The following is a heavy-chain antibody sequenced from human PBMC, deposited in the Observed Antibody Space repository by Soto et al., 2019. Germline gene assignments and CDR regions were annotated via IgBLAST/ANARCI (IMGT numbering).Heavy chain of an antibody. CDR2: IYPSGMP. V-gene: IGHV4-30-2*01. CDR3: ARERGGYGLFDS. CDR1: GGSTSNAAYS. J-gene: IGHJ4*02. Sequence: TLSLTCTVSGGSTSNAAYSWSWIRQPPGKGLEWIGYIYPSGMPFYNPSLRSRVTISIDRSNDQFSLNLKSVTAADTAVYYCARERGGYGLFDSWGQGTLVTVSS. D-gene: IGHD5-18*01.